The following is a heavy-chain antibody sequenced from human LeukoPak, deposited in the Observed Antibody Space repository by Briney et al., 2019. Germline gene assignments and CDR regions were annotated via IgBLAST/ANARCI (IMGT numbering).Heavy chain of an antibody. J-gene: IGHJ4*02. CDR2: IRRSSSTI. D-gene: IGHD6-13*01. CDR3: ARETPDRSSWTAFDF. CDR1: GFTFSSHS. Sequence: GGSLRLSCAASGFTFSSHSINSVRQAPGKGHEWDPYIRRSSSTIYDEDSVEGRFIISRDNAKNALYLQMSSLRAEETAVYYCARETPDRSSWTAFDFWGQGTLVTVSS. V-gene: IGHV3-48*01.